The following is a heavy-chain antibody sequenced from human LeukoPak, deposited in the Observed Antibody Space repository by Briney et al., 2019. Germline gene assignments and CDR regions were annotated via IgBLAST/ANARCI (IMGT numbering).Heavy chain of an antibody. J-gene: IGHJ4*02. D-gene: IGHD3-10*01. Sequence: SETLSLTCTVSGGSISSYYWSWIRQPPGKGLEWIGYIYYSGSTNYNPSLKSRVTISVDTSKNQFSLKLSSVTAADTAVYYCARLGSGSGSYYPAPFDYWGQGTLVTVSS. CDR2: IYYSGST. CDR3: ARLGSGSGSYYPAPFDY. V-gene: IGHV4-59*08. CDR1: GGSISSYY.